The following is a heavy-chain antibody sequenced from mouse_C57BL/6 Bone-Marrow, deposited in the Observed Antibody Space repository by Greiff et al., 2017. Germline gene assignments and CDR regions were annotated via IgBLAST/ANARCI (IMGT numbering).Heavy chain of an antibody. CDR1: GYTFTSYG. CDR3: ARESNYVFYYAMDY. D-gene: IGHD2-5*01. Sequence: VQLQQSGAELARPGASVKLSCKASGYTFTSYGLSWVKQRTGQGLAWIGELYPRSGNTYYNEKFKGKATLTADKSSSTAYMELRSLTSEDSAVYFCARESNYVFYYAMDYWGQGTSVTVSS. J-gene: IGHJ4*01. CDR2: LYPRSGNT. V-gene: IGHV1-81*01.